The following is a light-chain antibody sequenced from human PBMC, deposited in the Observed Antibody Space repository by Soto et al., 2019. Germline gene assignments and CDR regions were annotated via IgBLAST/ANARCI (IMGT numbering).Light chain of an antibody. CDR2: AAS. V-gene: IGKV3-20*01. CDR1: HSFNIIY. Sequence: DIVWTQSPGTLAFCQGERATISCRGSHSFNIIYLACYQQNPGQAPRLLIYAASSRATRIPDRFSGSGSGTDFTLTISRLEPEDFAVYYCHQYDSWTCGPGNKGDI. J-gene: IGKJ1*01. CDR3: HQYDSWT.